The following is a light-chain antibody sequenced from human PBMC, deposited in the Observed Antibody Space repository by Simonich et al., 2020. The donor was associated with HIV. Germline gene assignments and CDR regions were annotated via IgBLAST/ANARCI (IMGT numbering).Light chain of an antibody. V-gene: IGKV1-5*03. CDR2: KAS. CDR1: QRISSW. Sequence: DIQMTQSPSTLSASVGDRVTITCRASQRISSWLAWYQQKPRKAPKLLIYKASSLQSGVPSRFSGSGSGTEFTLTISSLQPDDFATYYCQQLNSYFGQGTRLEIK. CDR3: QQLNSY. J-gene: IGKJ5*01.